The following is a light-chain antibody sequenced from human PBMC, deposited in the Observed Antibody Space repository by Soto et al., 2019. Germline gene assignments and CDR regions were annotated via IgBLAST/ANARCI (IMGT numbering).Light chain of an antibody. CDR1: QSISSY. V-gene: IGKV1-39*01. CDR3: QQANSFPLT. J-gene: IGKJ4*01. Sequence: DIQRTQSPSSLSASVGDRVTIACRASQSISSYLNWYQQKPGKAPKLLIYAASSLQSGVPSRFSGSGSGTDFTLTISSLQPEDFATYYCQQANSFPLTFGGGTKVDIK. CDR2: AAS.